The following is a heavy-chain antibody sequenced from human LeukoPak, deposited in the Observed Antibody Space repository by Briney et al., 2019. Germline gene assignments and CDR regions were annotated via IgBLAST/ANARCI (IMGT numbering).Heavy chain of an antibody. V-gene: IGHV3-33*01. CDR2: IWYDGSNK. CDR3: ARTLYYDFWSGYLLLPAGYYYYGMDV. J-gene: IGHJ6*02. CDR1: GFTFSSYG. D-gene: IGHD3-3*01. Sequence: PGGSLRLSCAASGFTFSSYGMHWVRQAPGKGLEWVAVIWYDGSNKYYADSVKGRFTISRDNSKNTLYLQMNSLRAEDTAVYYCARTLYYDFWSGYLLLPAGYYYYGMDVWGQGTTVTVSS.